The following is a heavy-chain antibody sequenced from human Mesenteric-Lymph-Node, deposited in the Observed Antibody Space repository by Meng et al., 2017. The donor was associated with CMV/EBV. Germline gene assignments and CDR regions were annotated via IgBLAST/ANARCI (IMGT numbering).Heavy chain of an antibody. CDR3: ARDQGDYYGSGSPGY. D-gene: IGHD3-10*01. CDR1: GFTLSAYG. Sequence: SGFTLSAYGMHWVRQAPGKGLEWVAVIWYDGSTKYYADSVKGRFTISRDNSKNTLYLQMNSLRAEDTAMYYCARDQGDYYGSGSPGYWGQGTLVTVSS. CDR2: IWYDGSTK. J-gene: IGHJ4*02. V-gene: IGHV3-33*01.